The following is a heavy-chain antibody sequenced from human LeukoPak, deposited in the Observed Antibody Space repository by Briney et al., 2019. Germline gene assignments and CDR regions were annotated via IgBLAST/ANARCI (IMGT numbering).Heavy chain of an antibody. D-gene: IGHD2-15*01. V-gene: IGHV6-1*01. CDR2: TYYRSKWYN. CDR1: GDSVSSNSVA. CDR3: ARVPLYCSGGSCSSAGWYFDY. J-gene: IGHJ4*02. Sequence: PSQTLSLTCAISGDSVSSNSVAWNWIRQSPSRGLEWLGRTYYRSKWYNDYAVSVRSRISINPDTSKNQFSLQLNSVTPEDTAVYYCARVPLYCSGGSCSSAGWYFDYWGQGILVTVSS.